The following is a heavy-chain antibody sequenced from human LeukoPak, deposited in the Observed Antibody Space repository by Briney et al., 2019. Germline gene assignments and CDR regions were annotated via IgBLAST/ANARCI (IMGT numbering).Heavy chain of an antibody. CDR1: VYSISSGYY. D-gene: IGHD1-26*01. CDR3: ARDEGFGGSYVDS. V-gene: IGHV4-38-2*02. Sequence: AETLTLTCTVSVYSISSGYYWGWIRQPPGKGLERIGSIYHSGSTYCNPSLKTRDHISVDPPKNPVSLKLSPETAAETAVYYCARDEGFGGSYVDSWGQGTLVTVSS. J-gene: IGHJ4*02. CDR2: IYHSGST.